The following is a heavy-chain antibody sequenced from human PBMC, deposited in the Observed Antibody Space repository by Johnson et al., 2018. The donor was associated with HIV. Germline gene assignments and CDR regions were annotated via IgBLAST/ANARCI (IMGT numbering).Heavy chain of an antibody. D-gene: IGHD1-26*01. CDR1: GFTVSSNY. Sequence: VQLVESGGGLVQPGGSLRLSCAASGFTVSSNYMSWVRQAPGKGLEWVSVIYSGGSIYSADSVKGRFSISRDNSKNTLYLQINSLRVEDTAVYYCAREGAWEVRPGAFDIWGQGTMVTVSS. V-gene: IGHV3-66*01. CDR2: IYSGGSI. J-gene: IGHJ3*02. CDR3: AREGAWEVRPGAFDI.